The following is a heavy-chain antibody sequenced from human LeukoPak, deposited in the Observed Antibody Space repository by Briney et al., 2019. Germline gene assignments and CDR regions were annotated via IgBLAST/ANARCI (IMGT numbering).Heavy chain of an antibody. Sequence: GASVKVSCKASGYTFTSYAMHWVRLAPGHRLEWMGWINAGNGDTRYSQKFQDRVTFTRDTSASTAYMELSSLRSEDTAVYYCARYTSSSPGWFAPWGQGTLVTVSS. CDR3: ARYTSSSPGWFAP. J-gene: IGHJ5*02. D-gene: IGHD6-13*01. V-gene: IGHV1-3*01. CDR1: GYTFTSYA. CDR2: INAGNGDT.